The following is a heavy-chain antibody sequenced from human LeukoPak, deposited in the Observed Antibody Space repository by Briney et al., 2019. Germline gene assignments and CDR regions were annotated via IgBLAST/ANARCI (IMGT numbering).Heavy chain of an antibody. Sequence: SETLSLTCAVSGGSISSRNWWSWVRQPPEKGLEWIGEIYHSGGTNQNPSLKSRVTISVDKSKNQFSLKLYSVTAADTAVYYCARVQGGGYSYGYDYWGQGTLVTVSS. CDR3: ARVQGGGYSYGYDY. V-gene: IGHV4-4*02. CDR1: GGSISSRNW. CDR2: IYHSGGT. D-gene: IGHD5-18*01. J-gene: IGHJ4*02.